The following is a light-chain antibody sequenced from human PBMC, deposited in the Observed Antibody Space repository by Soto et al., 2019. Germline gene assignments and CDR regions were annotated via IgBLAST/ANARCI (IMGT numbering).Light chain of an antibody. V-gene: IGKV3-11*01. CDR1: QSVSSY. CDR3: QRYGSSPLLS. CDR2: DAS. J-gene: IGKJ5*01. Sequence: EIVLTQSPATLSLSPGERATLSCRASQSVSSYLACYQQKPGQAPRLLIYDASNRATGIPARFSGSGSGTDFTLTVSSLQSEDFAVYYCQRYGSSPLLSFGQGTRLEIK.